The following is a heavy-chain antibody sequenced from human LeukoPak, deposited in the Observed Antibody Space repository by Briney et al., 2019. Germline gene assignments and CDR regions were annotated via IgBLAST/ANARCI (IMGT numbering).Heavy chain of an antibody. J-gene: IGHJ3*02. CDR1: GFTFSSYW. CDR3: ARAGPHDAFDI. CDR2: IKQDGSEK. V-gene: IGHV3-7*01. Sequence: GGSLRLSCAASGFTFSSYWMSWVRQAPGKGLECVANIKQDGSEKYYVDSVKGRFTISRDNAKNSLYLQMNSLRAEDTAVYYCARAGPHDAFDIWGQGTMVTVSS.